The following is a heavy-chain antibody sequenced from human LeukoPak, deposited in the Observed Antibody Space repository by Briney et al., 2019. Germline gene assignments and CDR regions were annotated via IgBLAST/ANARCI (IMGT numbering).Heavy chain of an antibody. CDR3: ARGGNIYLSGKIKIFED. V-gene: IGHV3-30-3*01. CDR2: ISYDGSNG. Sequence: GGSLRLSCAASGFTFNVHAMHWVRQAPGKGLEWVAVISYDGSNGYYADSVKGRFTVSRDNSKNTLFLQMNSLRSDDTAVYFCARGGNIYLSGKIKIFEDWGQGTLVAVSS. D-gene: IGHD2/OR15-2a*01. J-gene: IGHJ4*02. CDR1: GFTFNVHA.